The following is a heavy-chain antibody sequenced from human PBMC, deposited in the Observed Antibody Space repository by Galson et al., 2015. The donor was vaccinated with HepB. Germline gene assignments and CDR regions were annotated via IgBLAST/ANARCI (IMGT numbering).Heavy chain of an antibody. CDR2: ISYDGSNK. J-gene: IGHJ5*02. CDR3: AKDRQRLTGEPNRFDH. D-gene: IGHD7-27*01. V-gene: IGHV3-30*18. Sequence: SLRLSCAASGFTFSSYGMHWVRQAPGKGLEWVAVISYDGSNKYYADSVKGRFTISRDNSKNTLYLQMNSLRAEDTAVYYCAKDRQRLTGEPNRFDHWGQGTLVTVSS. CDR1: GFTFSSYG.